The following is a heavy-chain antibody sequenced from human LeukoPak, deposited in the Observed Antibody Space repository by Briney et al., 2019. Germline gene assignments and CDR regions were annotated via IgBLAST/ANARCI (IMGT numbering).Heavy chain of an antibody. CDR3: VRDYDTSGPQKNFFDF. J-gene: IGHJ4*02. Sequence: SSVKVSCKPSRGTFRSYALSWVRPAPGQGLEWLGRIIPIFDTTNYARKSQGRVTISADKSTSTAYMELSSLRSGDTAVYYCVRDYDTSGPQKNFFDFWGQGTLVTVSS. CDR1: RGTFRSYA. CDR2: IIPIFDTT. V-gene: IGHV1-69*06. D-gene: IGHD3-22*01.